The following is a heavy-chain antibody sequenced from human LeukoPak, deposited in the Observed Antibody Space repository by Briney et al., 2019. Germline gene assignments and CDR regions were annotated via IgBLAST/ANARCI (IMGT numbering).Heavy chain of an antibody. Sequence: GGSLRLSCAASGFTFSSYSMNWVRQAPGKGLEWVSYISSSSSTIYYADSVKGRFTISRDNAKNTLYLQLHSPRAEDTAVYYCARGGRSGSFYCFDCWGQGTLVTVSS. CDR1: GFTFSSYS. CDR2: ISSSSSTI. J-gene: IGHJ4*02. CDR3: ARGGRSGSFYCFDC. D-gene: IGHD1-26*01. V-gene: IGHV3-48*04.